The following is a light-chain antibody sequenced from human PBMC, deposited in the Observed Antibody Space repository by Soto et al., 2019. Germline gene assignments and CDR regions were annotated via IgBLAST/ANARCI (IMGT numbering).Light chain of an antibody. Sequence: AIRMTQSPSSLSASTGDRVTITCRASQGISSYLAWYQQKPGKAPKLLIYAASTLQSGVQSRFSGSGSGTDFTLTISCLQSEDFATYDCQQYYSYPGTFGQGTKLEIK. CDR1: QGISSY. V-gene: IGKV1-8*01. CDR2: AAS. J-gene: IGKJ2*01. CDR3: QQYYSYPGT.